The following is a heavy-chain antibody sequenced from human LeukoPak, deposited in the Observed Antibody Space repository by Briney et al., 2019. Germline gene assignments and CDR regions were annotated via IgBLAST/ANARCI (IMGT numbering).Heavy chain of an antibody. D-gene: IGHD1-26*01. Sequence: SVKVSCKASGYTFTSYYMQWVRQAPGHGVEWMGIINPSGGSTSYAQKFQGRVTITRDTSTSTVYMELSSLRSEYTAVYYCARNLYESGSYDYWGQGTLVTVSS. V-gene: IGHV1-46*01. CDR1: GYTFTSYY. CDR2: INPSGGST. CDR3: ARNLYESGSYDY. J-gene: IGHJ4*02.